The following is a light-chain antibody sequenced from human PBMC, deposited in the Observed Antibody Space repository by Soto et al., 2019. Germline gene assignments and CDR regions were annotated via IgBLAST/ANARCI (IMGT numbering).Light chain of an antibody. Sequence: IVMTQSPATLSVPPGERATLSCRASQSVGSNLAWYQQKPDQAPRLLIYGASTRATGIPARFSGSGSGTEFTLTISSLQSEDFAVYYCQQYNNWPPWTFGQGTKVEIK. J-gene: IGKJ1*01. V-gene: IGKV3-15*01. CDR2: GAS. CDR1: QSVGSN. CDR3: QQYNNWPPWT.